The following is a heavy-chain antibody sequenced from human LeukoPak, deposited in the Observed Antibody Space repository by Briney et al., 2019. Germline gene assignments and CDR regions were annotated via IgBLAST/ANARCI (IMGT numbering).Heavy chain of an antibody. CDR2: ISYDGSNK. J-gene: IGHJ4*02. CDR3: ARTYDILTGYQGYFDY. V-gene: IGHV3-30-3*01. CDR1: GFTFSSYA. D-gene: IGHD3-9*01. Sequence: PGRSLSLSCAASGFTFSSYAMHWVRQAPGKGLEWVAVISYDGSNKYYADSVKGRFTISRDNSKNTLYLQMNSLRAEDTAVYYCARTYDILTGYQGYFDYWGQGTLVTVSS.